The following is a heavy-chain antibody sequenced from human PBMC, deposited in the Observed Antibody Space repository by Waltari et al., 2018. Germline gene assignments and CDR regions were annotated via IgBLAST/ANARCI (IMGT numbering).Heavy chain of an antibody. CDR3: ARVFVYGANSGKRPMDV. CDR2: IKQDGSEN. D-gene: IGHD4-17*01. CDR1: GFTFSIYW. V-gene: IGHV3-7*01. J-gene: IGHJ6*03. Sequence: EVQMVESGGGLVQPGGSLRLSCAASGFTFSIYWMTWVRQAPGKGLEWVANIKQDGSENYYVDSVKGRFTISRDDAKNSLYLQMNSLRNEDTAVYFCARVFVYGANSGKRPMDVWGKGTTVTVSS.